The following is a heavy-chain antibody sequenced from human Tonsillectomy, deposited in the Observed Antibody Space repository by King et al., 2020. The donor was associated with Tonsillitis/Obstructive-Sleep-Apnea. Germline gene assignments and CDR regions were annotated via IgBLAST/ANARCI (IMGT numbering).Heavy chain of an antibody. CDR3: TTGSNVLGY. J-gene: IGHJ4*02. V-gene: IGHV3-15*01. CDR1: GFTFSNDW. CDR2: IKSTTDGGTT. Sequence: VQLVESGGGLVKPGGSLRLSCAASGFTFSNDWMTWVRQAPGKGLEWVGRIKSTTDGGTTDYAAPVKGRFTIARDDSKNTLYLQMNSLKTEDTAVYYCTTGSNVLGYWGQGTLVTVSS.